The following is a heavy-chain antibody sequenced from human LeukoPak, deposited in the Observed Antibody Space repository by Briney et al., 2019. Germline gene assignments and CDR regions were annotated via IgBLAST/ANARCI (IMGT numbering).Heavy chain of an antibody. CDR2: ISGSGGST. D-gene: IGHD3-22*01. CDR1: GFTFSSYA. V-gene: IGHV3-23*01. Sequence: PGGSLRLSCAASGFTFSSYAMSWVRQAPGKGLEWVSAISGSGGSTYYADSVKGRFTISRDNSKNTLYLQMNSLRAEDTAVYYCAPSSRYYDSSGYIYWGQRTLVTVSS. CDR3: APSSRYYDSSGYIY. J-gene: IGHJ4*02.